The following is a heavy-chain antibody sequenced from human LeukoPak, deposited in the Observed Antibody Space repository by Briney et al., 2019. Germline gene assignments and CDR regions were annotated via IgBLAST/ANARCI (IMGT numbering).Heavy chain of an antibody. CDR2: IYYSGST. CDR3: ARGVPAAYLYAYYYYGMDV. Sequence: PSETLSLTCTVSGGSISSGDYYWSWIRQPPGKGLEWIGYIYYSGSTYYNPSLKSRVTISVDTSKNQFSLKLSSATAADTAVYYCARGVPAAYLYAYYYYGMDVWGQGTTVTVSS. V-gene: IGHV4-30-4*01. J-gene: IGHJ6*02. D-gene: IGHD2-2*01. CDR1: GGSISSGDYY.